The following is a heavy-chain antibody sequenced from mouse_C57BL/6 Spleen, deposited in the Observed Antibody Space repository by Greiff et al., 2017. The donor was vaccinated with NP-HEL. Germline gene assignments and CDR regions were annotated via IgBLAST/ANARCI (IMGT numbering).Heavy chain of an antibody. CDR1: GYTFTDYY. CDR3: AREAPSFPRSFDY. Sequence: VQLQQSGPELVKPGASVKISCKASGYTFTDYYMNWVKQSHGKSLEWIGDINPNNGGTSYNQKFKGKATLTVDKSSSTAYMELRSLTSEDSAVYYCAREAPSFPRSFDYWGQGTTLTVSS. D-gene: IGHD6-1*01. V-gene: IGHV1-26*01. CDR2: INPNNGGT. J-gene: IGHJ2*01.